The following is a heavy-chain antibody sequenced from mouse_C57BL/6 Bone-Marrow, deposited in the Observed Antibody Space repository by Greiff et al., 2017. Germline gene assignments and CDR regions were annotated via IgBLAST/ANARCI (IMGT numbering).Heavy chain of an antibody. CDR3: AREGPYDYDGSFDY. CDR2: IYPGGGYT. Sequence: QVHVKQSGAELVRPGTSVKMSCKASGYTFTNYWIGWAKQRPGHGLEWIGDIYPGGGYTNYNEKFKGKATLTADKSSSTAYMQFSSLTSEDSAIYYCAREGPYDYDGSFDYWGQGTTLTVSS. V-gene: IGHV1-63*01. CDR1: GYTFTNYW. J-gene: IGHJ2*01. D-gene: IGHD2-4*01.